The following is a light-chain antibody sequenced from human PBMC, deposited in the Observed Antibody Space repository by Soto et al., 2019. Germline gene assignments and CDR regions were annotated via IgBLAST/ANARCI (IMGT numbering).Light chain of an antibody. J-gene: IGKJ1*01. Sequence: EIVLTQSPGTLSLSPGERATLSCRASQSVTTQLAWYQQKPGQAPRLIIHGASSRATGVPDRITGSGSGTDFTLSISRLEPEDFAVYYCQQYGGSTRTFGRGTKVDIK. CDR2: GAS. CDR3: QQYGGSTRT. CDR1: QSVTTQ. V-gene: IGKV3-20*01.